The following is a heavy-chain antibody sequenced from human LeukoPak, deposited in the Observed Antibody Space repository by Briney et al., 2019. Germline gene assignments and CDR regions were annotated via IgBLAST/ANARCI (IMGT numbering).Heavy chain of an antibody. CDR2: IYYSGST. V-gene: IGHV4-30-4*02. CDR1: GGSISSGDYY. D-gene: IGHD1-1*01. CDR3: ARGSGYNWNYDAFDI. Sequence: SETLSLTCTVSGGSISSGDYYWSWIRQPPGKGLEWIGYIYYSGSTYYNPSLKSRVTISVDTSKNQFSLKLSSVTAADTAVYYCARGSGYNWNYDAFDIWGQGTMVTVSS. J-gene: IGHJ3*02.